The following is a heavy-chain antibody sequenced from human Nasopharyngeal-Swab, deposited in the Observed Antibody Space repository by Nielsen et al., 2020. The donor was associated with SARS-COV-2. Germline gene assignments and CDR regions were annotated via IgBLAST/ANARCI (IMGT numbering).Heavy chain of an antibody. D-gene: IGHD2-15*01. Sequence: ASVKVSCKASGYTFTSYYMHWVRPAPRPGLEWLGIINPSGGSTSYAQKFQGRVTMTRDTSTSTVYMELSSLRSEDTAVYYCARGPADCSGGSCYASHMDVWGKGTTVTVSS. CDR3: ARGPADCSGGSCYASHMDV. CDR1: GYTFTSYY. J-gene: IGHJ6*03. CDR2: INPSGGST. V-gene: IGHV1-46*01.